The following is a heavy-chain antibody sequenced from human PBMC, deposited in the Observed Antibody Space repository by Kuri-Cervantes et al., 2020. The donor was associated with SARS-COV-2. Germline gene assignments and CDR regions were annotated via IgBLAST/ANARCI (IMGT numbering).Heavy chain of an antibody. V-gene: IGHV4-34*01. CDR2: INHSGST. CDR3: ARGGYCSGGSCYGDHYYSYYGMDV. D-gene: IGHD2-15*01. CDR1: GGSFSGYY. Sequence: SETLSLTCAVYGGSFSGYYWSWIRQPPGKGLEWIGEINHSGSTNYNPSLKSRVTISVDTSKNQFSLKLSSVTAADTAVYYCARGGYCSGGSCYGDHYYSYYGMDVWGQGTTVTVSS. J-gene: IGHJ6*02.